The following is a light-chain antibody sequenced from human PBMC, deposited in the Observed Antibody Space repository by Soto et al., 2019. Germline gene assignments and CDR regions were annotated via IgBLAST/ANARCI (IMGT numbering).Light chain of an antibody. CDR2: DVS. J-gene: IGLJ1*01. CDR3: SSYTSSSTIYV. CDR1: SSDVGGYNY. Sequence: QSVLTQPAPVSGSPGQSITISCTGTSSDVGGYNYVSRYQQHPGKAPKLMIYDVSNRPSGVSNRFSGSKSGNTASLTISGLQAEDEADYYCSSYTSSSTIYVFGTGTKVTVL. V-gene: IGLV2-14*01.